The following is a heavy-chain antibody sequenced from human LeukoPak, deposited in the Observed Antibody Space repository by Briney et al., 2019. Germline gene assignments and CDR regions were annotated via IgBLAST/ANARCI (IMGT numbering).Heavy chain of an antibody. D-gene: IGHD3-3*01. CDR2: ISAYNGNT. CDR1: GYTFTSYG. Sequence: ASVKVSCKASGYTFTSYGISWVRQAPGQGLEWMGWISAYNGNTNYAQKLQGRVTMTTDTSTSTAYMELRSLRSGDTAVYYCARGGPYDFWSGYTNFDYWGQGTLVTVSS. J-gene: IGHJ4*02. CDR3: ARGGPYDFWSGYTNFDY. V-gene: IGHV1-18*01.